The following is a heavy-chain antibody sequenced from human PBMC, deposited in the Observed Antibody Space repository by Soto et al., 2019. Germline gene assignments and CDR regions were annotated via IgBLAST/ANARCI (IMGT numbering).Heavy chain of an antibody. D-gene: IGHD2-15*01. Sequence: QLQLQESGPGLVKPSETLSLTCTVSGGSISSSSYYWGWIRQPPGKGLEWIGSIYYSGSTYYNPSLKSRVTISVDTSKNQFSLKLSSVTAADTAVYYCARHSARDSDRFDCWGQGTLVTVSS. J-gene: IGHJ4*02. CDR1: GGSISSSSYY. V-gene: IGHV4-39*01. CDR3: ARHSARDSDRFDC. CDR2: IYYSGST.